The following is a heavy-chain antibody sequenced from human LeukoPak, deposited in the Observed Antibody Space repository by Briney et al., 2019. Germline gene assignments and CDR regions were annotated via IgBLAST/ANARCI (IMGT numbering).Heavy chain of an antibody. CDR3: ARDGYNYDSRTRRLDY. Sequence: ASVMVSCKASGGTFSSYAISWVRQAPGQGLEWMGRIIPIFGTANYAQKFQGRVTITTDESTSTAYMELSSLRSEDTAVYYCARDGYNYDSRTRRLDYWGQGTLATVSS. D-gene: IGHD3-22*01. CDR2: IIPIFGTA. CDR1: GGTFSSYA. V-gene: IGHV1-69*05. J-gene: IGHJ4*02.